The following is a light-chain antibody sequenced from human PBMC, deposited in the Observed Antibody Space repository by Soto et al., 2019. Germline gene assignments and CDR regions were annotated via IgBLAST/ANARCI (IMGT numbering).Light chain of an antibody. Sequence: DIQMTQSPSTLSASVGDRVTITCRASQSISNWLAWYQQKPGKAPKLLIYDASSLESGVPSRFSGSGSGTEFTLTISSLQTDDFATYYCQQYNTFSRTFGQGTTVEIK. CDR3: QQYNTFSRT. CDR1: QSISNW. V-gene: IGKV1-5*01. J-gene: IGKJ1*01. CDR2: DAS.